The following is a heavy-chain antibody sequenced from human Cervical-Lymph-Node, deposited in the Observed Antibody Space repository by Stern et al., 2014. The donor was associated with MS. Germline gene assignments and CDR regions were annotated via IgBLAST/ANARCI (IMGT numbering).Heavy chain of an antibody. J-gene: IGHJ4*02. Sequence: QVQLVQSGAEVKKPGASVKLSCKAPGYKFTNYYIHWMRQAPGQGPEWMGMINPGGGSTTYAEKVQGRVTMTRDKSTSTVYMELSRLRSEDAAVYYCASGRLGYWGQGTQVTVSS. CDR1: GYKFTNYY. CDR2: INPGGGST. V-gene: IGHV1-46*01. CDR3: ASGRLGY.